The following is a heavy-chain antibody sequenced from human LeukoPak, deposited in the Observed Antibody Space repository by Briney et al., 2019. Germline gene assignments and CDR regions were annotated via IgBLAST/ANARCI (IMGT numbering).Heavy chain of an antibody. CDR2: IKEDGSEK. J-gene: IGHJ4*02. Sequence: QPGGSLRLSCAVSGFTFSSSWMSWVPQAPGKGLEWVANIKEDGSEKYYVDSVKGRFTISRDNAKNSLYLQLNSLRVEDTAVYYCARHSSGYYWGQGTLVTVSS. D-gene: IGHD3-22*01. CDR1: GFTFSSSW. V-gene: IGHV3-7*01. CDR3: ARHSSGYY.